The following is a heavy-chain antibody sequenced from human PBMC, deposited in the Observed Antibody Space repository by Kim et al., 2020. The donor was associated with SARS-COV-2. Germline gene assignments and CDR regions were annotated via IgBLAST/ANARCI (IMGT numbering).Heavy chain of an antibody. CDR3: ARLGPYGMAV. J-gene: IGHJ6*02. CDR1: GGSISSSSYY. V-gene: IGHV4-39*01. Sequence: SETLSLTCTVSGGSISSSSYYWGWIRQPPGKGLEWIGSIHYSGSTYYNPSLKSRVTISVDTSKNQFSLKLSSVTAADTAVYYSARLGPYGMAVWGPGTT. CDR2: IHYSGST.